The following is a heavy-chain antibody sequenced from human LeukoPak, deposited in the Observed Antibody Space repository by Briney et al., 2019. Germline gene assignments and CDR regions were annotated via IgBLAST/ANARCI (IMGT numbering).Heavy chain of an antibody. D-gene: IGHD2-8*02. CDR2: ISNGGTT. J-gene: IGHJ3*02. V-gene: IGHV4-59*01. CDR3: VRLQPNTGEWAFDI. CDR1: GGPINYYY. Sequence: SETLSLTCTVSGGPINYYYWSWIRQPPGEGLEWIGYISNGGTTNYNPSLKSRVTISVDKSKNQLSLKSGSVTAADTAVYHCVRLQPNTGEWAFDIWGQGTLVTVS.